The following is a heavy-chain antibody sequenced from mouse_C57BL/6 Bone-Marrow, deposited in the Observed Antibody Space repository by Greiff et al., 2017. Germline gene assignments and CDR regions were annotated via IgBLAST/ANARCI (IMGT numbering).Heavy chain of an antibody. CDR3: ATGSSYCYYAMDY. CDR1: GYTFTSYG. D-gene: IGHD1-1*01. J-gene: IGHJ4*01. Sequence: QVQLQQSGAELARPGASVKLSCKASGYTFTSYGISWVKQRTGQGLEWIGEIYPRSGNTYYNEKFKGKATLTADKSSCTAYMELRSLTSEDSAVYFCATGSSYCYYAMDYWGQGTSVTVSS. V-gene: IGHV1-81*01. CDR2: IYPRSGNT.